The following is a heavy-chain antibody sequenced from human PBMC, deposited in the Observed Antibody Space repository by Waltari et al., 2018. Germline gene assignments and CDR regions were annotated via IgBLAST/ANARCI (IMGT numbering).Heavy chain of an antibody. CDR1: GYTLTELS. CDR3: ATDLPSYYYDSSGPRGLC. Sequence: QVQLVQSGAEVKKPGASVKVSCKVSGYTLTELSMHWVRQAPGKGLEWMGGFDPEDGETIYAQKFQGRVTMTEDTSTDTAYMELSSLRSEDTAVYYCATDLPSYYYDSSGPRGLCWGQGTLVTVSS. J-gene: IGHJ4*02. V-gene: IGHV1-24*01. CDR2: FDPEDGET. D-gene: IGHD3-22*01.